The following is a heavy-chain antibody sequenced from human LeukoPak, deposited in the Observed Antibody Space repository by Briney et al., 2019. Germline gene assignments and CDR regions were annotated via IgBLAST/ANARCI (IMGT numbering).Heavy chain of an antibody. V-gene: IGHV3-74*01. D-gene: IGHD1-1*01. CDR2: INSDGSYT. CDR3: ARMGHDILVPSGMDV. CDR1: GNYW. J-gene: IGHJ6*02. Sequence: GGSLRLSCAASGNYWMHWVRQAPGKGLVWVSHINSDGSYTSYADSVKGRFTISRDNAKNTLYVQMNSLRAEVTAVYYCARMGHDILVPSGMDVWGQGTTVTVSS.